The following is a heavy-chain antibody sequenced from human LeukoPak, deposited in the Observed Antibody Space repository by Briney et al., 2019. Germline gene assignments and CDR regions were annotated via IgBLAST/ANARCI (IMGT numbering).Heavy chain of an antibody. D-gene: IGHD3-9*01. V-gene: IGHV7-4-1*02. J-gene: IGHJ4*02. Sequence: ASVKVSCKASGYTFTSYGISWVRQAPGQGLEWMGWINTNTGNPTYAQGFTGRFVFSLDTSVSTAYLQISSLKAEDTAVYYCARKMSGYKYYFDYWGQGTLVTVSS. CDR1: GYTFTSYG. CDR3: ARKMSGYKYYFDY. CDR2: INTNTGNP.